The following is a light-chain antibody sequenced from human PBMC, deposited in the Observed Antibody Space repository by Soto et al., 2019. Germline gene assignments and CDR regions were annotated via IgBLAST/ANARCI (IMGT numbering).Light chain of an antibody. J-gene: IGKJ4*01. CDR1: QSVFSS. Sequence: EIVMTQSPATLSVSLGERVTLSCRASQSVFSSLAWYQQKPGQAPRLLIYGAATRPIGIPARFSGSGSGTEFTLTISSLQSEDFAVYYCQQYSSSPVTFGGGTTVEIK. CDR3: QQYSSSPVT. CDR2: GAA. V-gene: IGKV3-15*01.